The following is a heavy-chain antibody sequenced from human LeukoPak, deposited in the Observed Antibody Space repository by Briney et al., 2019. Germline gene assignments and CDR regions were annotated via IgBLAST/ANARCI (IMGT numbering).Heavy chain of an antibody. CDR1: GFTFSSYS. D-gene: IGHD1-26*01. J-gene: IGHJ4*02. CDR3: ARDIGGSYTAIDY. Sequence: PGGSLRLSCAASGFTFSSYSMNWVRQAPGKGLEWVSFISSSSAHINYADSVKGRFTISRDKPRNSLYLQMNSLRAEDTAVYYCARDIGGSYTAIDYWGQGTLVTVSS. V-gene: IGHV3-21*01. CDR2: ISSSSAHI.